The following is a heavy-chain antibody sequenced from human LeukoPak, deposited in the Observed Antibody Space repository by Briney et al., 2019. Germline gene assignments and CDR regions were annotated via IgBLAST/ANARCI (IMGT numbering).Heavy chain of an antibody. Sequence: SETLSLTCTVSGGFINSYYWSWIRQPAGKGLEWIGRVYTSGITNYNPSLKSRITMSVDPSKNQFSLKLTSVTAADTAVYYCARHNGFDRGYYYYMDVWGKGTTVTISS. V-gene: IGHV4-4*07. CDR3: ARHNGFDRGYYYYMDV. D-gene: IGHD3-9*01. J-gene: IGHJ6*03. CDR1: GGFINSYY. CDR2: VYTSGIT.